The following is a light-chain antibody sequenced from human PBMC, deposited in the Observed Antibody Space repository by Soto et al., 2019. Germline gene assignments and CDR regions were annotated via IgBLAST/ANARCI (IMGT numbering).Light chain of an antibody. J-gene: IGKJ5*01. Sequence: EIVLTQSPATLSLSPGERATLSCRASQSISTYLAWYQQKPGQAPRLLIYDASNRAPGIPARISGRGSGTDFTLTISSLEPEDFAVYYCQQRSNWPITVGQGTRLEIK. CDR3: QQRSNWPIT. CDR2: DAS. V-gene: IGKV3-11*01. CDR1: QSISTY.